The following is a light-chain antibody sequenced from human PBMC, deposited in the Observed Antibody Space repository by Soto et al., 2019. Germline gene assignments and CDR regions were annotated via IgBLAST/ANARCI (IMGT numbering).Light chain of an antibody. CDR2: GAS. CDR1: QNILSN. CDR3: QQYKSYFWT. J-gene: IGKJ1*01. V-gene: IGKV3-15*01. Sequence: EIVMTQSPATLSVSPGERVTFSCRASQNILSNLAWYQQKPGQAPRLLIYGASTRATGIPARFSGSGSGTEFTLTISSLQSEDFAIYYCQQYKSYFWTFGQGTRVEIK.